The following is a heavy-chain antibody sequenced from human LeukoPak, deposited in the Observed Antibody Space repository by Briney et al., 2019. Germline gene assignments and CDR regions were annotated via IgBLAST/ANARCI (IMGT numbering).Heavy chain of an antibody. CDR2: IYPADSDI. Sequence: PGESLKISCKGSGYSITSYWIAWVRQVPGKGLEWMGMIYPADSDIRYSPSCQGQVTISAEKSISTAYLQWSSLKASDTAMYYCARQEYCSGGSCYTWFDPWGQGTLVTVSS. CDR1: GYSITSYW. J-gene: IGHJ5*02. V-gene: IGHV5-51*01. CDR3: ARQEYCSGGSCYTWFDP. D-gene: IGHD2-15*01.